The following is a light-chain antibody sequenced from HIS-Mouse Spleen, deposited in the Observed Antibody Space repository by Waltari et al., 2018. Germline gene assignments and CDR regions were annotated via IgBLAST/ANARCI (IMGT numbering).Light chain of an antibody. Sequence: DIVMTQSPDSLAVSLGERATINCKSSQSVLYSSNNKNYLAWYQQKPGQPPKLLIYWASILESGVPDRFSGSGSGTDFTLTISSLQAEDVAVYYCQQYYSTPYTFGQGTKLEIK. V-gene: IGKV4-1*01. CDR2: WAS. J-gene: IGKJ2*01. CDR1: QSVLYSSNNKNY. CDR3: QQYYSTPYT.